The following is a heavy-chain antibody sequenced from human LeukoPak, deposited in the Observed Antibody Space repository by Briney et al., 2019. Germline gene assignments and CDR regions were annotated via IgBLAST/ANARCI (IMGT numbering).Heavy chain of an antibody. CDR3: VRSPTSGTYYNRPYYFDY. CDR1: GYTFTAYL. Sequence: GASVKVSCEASGYTFTAYLLHWVRQAPGQGLEWMGWINPNRGETDYAQNFQGRVTMTRDTSISTAYMDLNRLRPDDTAVYYCVRSPTSGTYYNRPYYFDYWGQGTLVTVSS. CDR2: INPNRGET. J-gene: IGHJ4*02. V-gene: IGHV1-2*02. D-gene: IGHD3-10*01.